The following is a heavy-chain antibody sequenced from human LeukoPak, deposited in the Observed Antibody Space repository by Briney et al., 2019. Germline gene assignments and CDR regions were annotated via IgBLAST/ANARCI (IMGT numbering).Heavy chain of an antibody. V-gene: IGHV3-74*01. CDR3: TRDLMDYDVSTGLHHYYMDV. J-gene: IGHJ6*02. Sequence: GGSLRLSCAASGFTFSSYSMNWVRQAPGKGLVWVSRINGDGRNINYADSVRGRFTISRDNAKNTLYLQMNTLRVEDTAVYYCTRDLMDYDVSTGLHHYYMDVWGQGTTVTVSS. CDR1: GFTFSSYS. CDR2: INGDGRNI. D-gene: IGHD3-9*01.